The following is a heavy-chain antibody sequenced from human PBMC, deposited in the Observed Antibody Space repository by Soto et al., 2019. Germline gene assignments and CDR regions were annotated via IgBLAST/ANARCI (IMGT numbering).Heavy chain of an antibody. CDR2: IYYSGST. CDR1: GGSISSYY. Sequence: SETLSLTCTVSGGSISSYYWSWIRQPPGKGLEWIGYIYYSGSTNYNPSLKSRLSISVDTSNNQFSLRLSSVTAADTAVYYCARIFATSGNVDSWGQGTLVTVSS. J-gene: IGHJ4*02. CDR3: ARIFATSGNVDS. D-gene: IGHD3-3*01. V-gene: IGHV4-59*12.